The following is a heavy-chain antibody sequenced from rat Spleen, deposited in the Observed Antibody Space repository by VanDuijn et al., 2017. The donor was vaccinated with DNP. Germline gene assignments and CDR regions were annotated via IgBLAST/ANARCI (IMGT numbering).Heavy chain of an antibody. J-gene: IGHJ2*01. CDR3: TTGGG. V-gene: IGHV5-27*01. CDR1: GFTFSNYG. CDR2: ITNSGGST. Sequence: EVQLVESGGGLVQPGRSLKLSCAASGFTFSNYGMAWVRQAPTKGLEWVASITNSGGSTYYRDSVKGRFTISRDNAKSTLYLQMDSRRSEDTATYYCTTGGGWGQGVMVTVSS.